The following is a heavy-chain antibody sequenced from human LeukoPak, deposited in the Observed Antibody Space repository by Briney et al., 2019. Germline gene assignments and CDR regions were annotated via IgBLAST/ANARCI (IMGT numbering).Heavy chain of an antibody. D-gene: IGHD6-13*01. CDR1: GFTFSSYG. V-gene: IGHV3-30*02. CDR3: AKGEGPWYAGNYFDY. J-gene: IGHJ4*02. CDR2: IRYDGSNK. Sequence: GGSLRLSCAASGFTFSSYGMHWVRQAPGKGLEWVAFIRYDGSNKYYADSVKGRFTISRDNSKNTLYLQMNSLRAEDTAVYYCAKGEGPWYAGNYFDYWGQGTLVTVSS.